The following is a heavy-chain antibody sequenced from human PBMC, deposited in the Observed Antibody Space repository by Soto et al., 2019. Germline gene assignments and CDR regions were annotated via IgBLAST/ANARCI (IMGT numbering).Heavy chain of an antibody. V-gene: IGHV3-11*01. CDR3: ARDGPMDRAFDI. J-gene: IGHJ4*02. CDR1: YY. Sequence: YYWSWIRQHPGKGLELVSFISSFGSTIYYADSVKGRFTISRDNARNSLYLQMNSLRSDDTAVYYCARDGPMDRAFDIWGQGTLVTVSS. D-gene: IGHD3-10*01. CDR2: ISSFGSTI.